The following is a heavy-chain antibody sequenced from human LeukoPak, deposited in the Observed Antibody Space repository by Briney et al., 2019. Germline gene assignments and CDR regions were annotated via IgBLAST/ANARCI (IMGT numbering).Heavy chain of an antibody. J-gene: IGHJ4*02. CDR1: GFSFSSFG. Sequence: HPGGSLRLSCATSGFSFSSFGMHWVRQAPGKGLEHLAFLPSNGDEEYYADSAKGRFTISRDNSKNTVFLQLNGLRGDDTGVYYCAKDLPVLHYWGQGTLVIVSS. CDR3: AKDLPVLHY. CDR2: LPSNGDEE. V-gene: IGHV3-30*02. D-gene: IGHD3-16*01.